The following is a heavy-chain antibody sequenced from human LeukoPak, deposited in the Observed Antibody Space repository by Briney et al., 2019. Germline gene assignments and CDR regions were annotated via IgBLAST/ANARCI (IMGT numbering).Heavy chain of an antibody. CDR2: IYYSGST. Sequence: SETLSLTCTVSGGSISSSSYYWGWIRQPPGKGLEWIGSIYYSGSTYYNPSLKSRVTISVDTSKNQFSLKLSSVTAADTAVYYCARGAYSSGWYVGFDYWGQRALVTVSS. CDR1: GGSISSSSYY. CDR3: ARGAYSSGWYVGFDY. V-gene: IGHV4-39*07. D-gene: IGHD6-19*01. J-gene: IGHJ4*02.